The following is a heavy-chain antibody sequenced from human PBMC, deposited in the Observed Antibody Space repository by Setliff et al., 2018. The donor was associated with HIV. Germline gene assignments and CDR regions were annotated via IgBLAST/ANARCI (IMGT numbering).Heavy chain of an antibody. CDR2: VYNSGST. V-gene: IGHV4-39*01. CDR1: GSSISSTSYY. D-gene: IGHD3-10*01. Sequence: SETLSLTCTVSGSSISSTSYYWGWIRQPPGKGLEWIGSVYNSGSTYYNPSLKSRVTIAVGTSKNQFSLKLSSVTAADTALYCCVRSRITMVRGVIIGHNWFDPWGQGILVTVSS. CDR3: VRSRITMVRGVIIGHNWFDP. J-gene: IGHJ5*02.